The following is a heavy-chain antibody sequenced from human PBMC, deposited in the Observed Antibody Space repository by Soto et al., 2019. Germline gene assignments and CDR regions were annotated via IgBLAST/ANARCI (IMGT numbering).Heavy chain of an antibody. J-gene: IGHJ4*02. V-gene: IGHV1-24*01. Sequence: ASVKVSCKVSGYTLTELSMHWVRQAPGKGLEWMGGFDPEDGETIYAQKFQGRVTMTEDTSTDTAYMELSSLRSEDTAVYYWAPEGRGRYFDWLLNYWGQGTLVTVSS. CDR2: FDPEDGET. CDR1: GYTLTELS. CDR3: APEGRGRYFDWLLNY. D-gene: IGHD3-9*01.